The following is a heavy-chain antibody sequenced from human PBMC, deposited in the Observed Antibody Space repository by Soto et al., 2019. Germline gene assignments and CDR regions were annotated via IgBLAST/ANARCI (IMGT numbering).Heavy chain of an antibody. V-gene: IGHV4-30-4*01. CDR3: ARGIAAAGRFDP. Sequence: QVQLQESGPGLVKPSQTLSLTCTVSGGSISCGDYYWSWIRQPPGKGLEWIGYIYYSGSTYYNPSLKRRVTISVDTSKNQFSLKLSSVTAADTAVYYCARGIAAAGRFDPWGQGTLVTVSS. J-gene: IGHJ5*02. CDR1: GGSISCGDYY. CDR2: IYYSGST. D-gene: IGHD6-13*01.